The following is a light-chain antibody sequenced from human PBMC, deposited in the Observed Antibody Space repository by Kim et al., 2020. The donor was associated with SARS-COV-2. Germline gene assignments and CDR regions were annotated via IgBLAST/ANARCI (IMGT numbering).Light chain of an antibody. J-gene: IGKJ2*01. Sequence: EVVMTQSPATLSVSPGGRATLSCRASQSISSNLAWYQHKPGQGPSLLIYGASTRAAGIPARFSGSGSGTEFTLTISSLQSEDFVLYFCQQYNNWPYTFGQGTKLEIK. V-gene: IGKV3-15*01. CDR3: QQYNNWPYT. CDR1: QSISSN. CDR2: GAS.